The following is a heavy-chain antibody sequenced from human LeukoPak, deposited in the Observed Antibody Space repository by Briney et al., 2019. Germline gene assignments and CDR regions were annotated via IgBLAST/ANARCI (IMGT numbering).Heavy chain of an antibody. V-gene: IGHV1-2*04. CDR1: GYTFTGYY. CDR3: ATSGYTYGALDI. D-gene: IGHD5-18*01. J-gene: IGHJ3*02. Sequence: SVKVSCKASGYTFTGYYMHWVRQAPGQGLEWMGWIHPNSGGTNYAQKFRAWVTMTRDTSISTAYMELSRLRSDDTAVYYCATSGYTYGALDIWGQGTMVTVSS. CDR2: IHPNSGGT.